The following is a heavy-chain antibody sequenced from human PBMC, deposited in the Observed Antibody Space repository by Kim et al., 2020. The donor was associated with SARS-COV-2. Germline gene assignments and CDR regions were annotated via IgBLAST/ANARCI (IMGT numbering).Heavy chain of an antibody. J-gene: IGHJ4*02. V-gene: IGHV3-21*01. CDR3: ARINTAAPGLIDF. Sequence: YYADSVKGRFTISKDNAKNSLYLQMNSLRAEDTAVYYCARINTAAPGLIDFWGQGTLVTVSS. D-gene: IGHD6-13*01.